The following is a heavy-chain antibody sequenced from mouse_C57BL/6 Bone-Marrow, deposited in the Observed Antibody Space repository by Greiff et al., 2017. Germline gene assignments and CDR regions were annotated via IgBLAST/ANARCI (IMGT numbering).Heavy chain of an antibody. Sequence: QVQLQQPGAELVRPGTSVKLSCKASGYTFTSYWMHWVKQRPGHGLEWIGVIDPSDSYTNYNQKFKGKATLTVDTSSSTAYMQLSSLTSEDSAVYYCARYDYDGYFDYWGQGTTLTVSS. CDR1: GYTFTSYW. CDR3: ARYDYDGYFDY. V-gene: IGHV1-59*01. D-gene: IGHD2-4*01. J-gene: IGHJ2*01. CDR2: IDPSDSYT.